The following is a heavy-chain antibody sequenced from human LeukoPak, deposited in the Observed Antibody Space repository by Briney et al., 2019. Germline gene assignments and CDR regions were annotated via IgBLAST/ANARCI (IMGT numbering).Heavy chain of an antibody. Sequence: SETLSLTCTVSGGSISSYYWSWIRQPPGKGLEWIGYIYYSGSTNYNPSLKSRVTISVDTSKNQFSLKLSSVAAADTAVYYCARVVWNYWFDPWGQGTLVTVSS. J-gene: IGHJ5*02. CDR2: IYYSGST. CDR3: ARVVWNYWFDP. D-gene: IGHD1-7*01. CDR1: GGSISSYY. V-gene: IGHV4-59*01.